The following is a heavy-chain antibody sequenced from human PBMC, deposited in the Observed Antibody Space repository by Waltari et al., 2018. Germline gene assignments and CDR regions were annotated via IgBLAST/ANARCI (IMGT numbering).Heavy chain of an antibody. CDR1: GFTFSSYG. D-gene: IGHD6-19*01. CDR3: AKDKSVAGYFDY. J-gene: IGHJ4*02. V-gene: IGHV3-30*02. CDR2: IRYDGSNK. Sequence: QVQLVESGGGVVQPGGSLRLSCAASGFTFSSYGMPCVRQAPGKGLEWVAFIRYDGSNKYYADSVKGRFTISRDNSKNTLYLQMNSLRAEDTAVYYCAKDKSVAGYFDYWGQGTLVTVSS.